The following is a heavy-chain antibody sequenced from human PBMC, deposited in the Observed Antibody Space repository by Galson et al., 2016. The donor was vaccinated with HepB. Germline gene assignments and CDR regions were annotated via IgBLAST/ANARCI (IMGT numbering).Heavy chain of an antibody. CDR2: TYYRSKWYN. V-gene: IGHV6-1*01. CDR3: ARDPMATRYYYYGMDV. Sequence: CAISGDSVSSNSATWNWIRQSPSRGLEWLGRTYYRSKWYNDYALSVKSRITINPDTSKNQFSLQLNSVTPEDTAVYYCARDPMATRYYYYGMDVWGQGTTVTVSS. J-gene: IGHJ6*02. D-gene: IGHD5-24*01. CDR1: GDSVSSNSAT.